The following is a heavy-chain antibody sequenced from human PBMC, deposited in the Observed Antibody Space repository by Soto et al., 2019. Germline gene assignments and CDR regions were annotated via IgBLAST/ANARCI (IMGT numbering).Heavy chain of an antibody. J-gene: IGHJ4*02. CDR3: ARDGRRVGDLDFDF. CDR2: ISTYNGET. V-gene: IGHV1-18*04. D-gene: IGHD2-21*01. Sequence: QVKLVQSGTEVRKPGASVKVSCKSSGYTFSTYGISWVRQAPGQGLEWMGRISTYNGETTYAQRFQGRVILTTDTSTSTSYMGMTSLRSDDTAVYYCARDGRRVGDLDFDFWGQGTLLTVSS. CDR1: GYTFSTYG.